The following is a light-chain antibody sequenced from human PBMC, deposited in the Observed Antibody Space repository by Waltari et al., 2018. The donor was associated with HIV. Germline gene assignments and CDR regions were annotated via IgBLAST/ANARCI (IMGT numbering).Light chain of an antibody. V-gene: IGLV2-8*01. CDR2: EVN. J-gene: IGLJ2*01. Sequence: QSALTQPPSASGPPGQTVPLSCTGPRSDLGRYDFVSWYQLQPDKAPKLIIYEVNKRPSGIPDRFSGSKADNTASLTVSGLQTDDEAIYYCSSYASNNTFVVFGGGTRLTVL. CDR3: SSYASNNTFVV. CDR1: RSDLGRYDF.